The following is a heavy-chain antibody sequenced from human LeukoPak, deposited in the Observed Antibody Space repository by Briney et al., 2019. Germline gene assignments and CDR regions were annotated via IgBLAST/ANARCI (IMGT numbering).Heavy chain of an antibody. Sequence: SQTLSLTCTVSGGPISSGDYYWSWIRQPPGKGLEWIGYIYYSGSTYYNPSLKSRVTISVDTSKNQFSLKLSSVTAADTAVYYCARRVLYDLLVVGQSSADGMDVWGQGTTVTVSS. J-gene: IGHJ6*02. V-gene: IGHV4-30-4*01. CDR1: GGPISSGDYY. D-gene: IGHD3-3*01. CDR2: IYYSGST. CDR3: ARRVLYDLLVVGQSSADGMDV.